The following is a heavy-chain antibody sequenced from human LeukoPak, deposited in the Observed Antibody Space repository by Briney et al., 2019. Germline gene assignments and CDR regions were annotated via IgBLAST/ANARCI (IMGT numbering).Heavy chain of an antibody. CDR1: GGSISSYY. D-gene: IGHD3-22*01. CDR2: IYTSGST. V-gene: IGHV4-4*07. J-gene: IGHJ4*02. CDR3: ARDRRDSSGYQFDY. Sequence: PSETLSLTCTVSGGSISSYYWSWIGQPAGKGLEWIGRIYTSGSTNYNPSLKSRVTISVDKSKNQFSLKLSSVTAADTAVYYCARDRRDSSGYQFDYWGQGTLVTVSS.